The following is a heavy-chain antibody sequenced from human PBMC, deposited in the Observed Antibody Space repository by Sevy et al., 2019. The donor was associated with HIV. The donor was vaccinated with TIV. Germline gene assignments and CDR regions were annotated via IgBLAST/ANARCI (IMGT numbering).Heavy chain of an antibody. CDR2: VYYTGGT. Sequence: SEILSLTCTVSGSSINSDHWNWIRQPPGKGLEWIGYVYYTGGTNYNPSLKNRVTISVDRTKNQFSLKLTSVTAADTAVYYCARRNDFDIWGQGTMVTVSS. J-gene: IGHJ3*02. V-gene: IGHV4-59*08. CDR3: ARRNDFDI. CDR1: GSSINSDH.